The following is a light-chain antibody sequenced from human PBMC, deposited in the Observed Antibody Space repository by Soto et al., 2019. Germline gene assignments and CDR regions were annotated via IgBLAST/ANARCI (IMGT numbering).Light chain of an antibody. CDR3: QQSYSTPLT. Sequence: DIQMTQSPSSLSASVGDRVTIACRASQXXXXXXSRYQQKPGKAPKLLIYAASSLQSGVPSRFSGSGSGTDFTLTISSLQPEDFATYYCQQSYSTPLTFGGGTKVDIK. J-gene: IGKJ4*01. V-gene: IGKV1-39*01. CDR2: AAS. CDR1: QXXXXX.